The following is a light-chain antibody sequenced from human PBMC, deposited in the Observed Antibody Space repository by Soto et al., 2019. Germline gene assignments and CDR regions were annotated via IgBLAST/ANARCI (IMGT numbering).Light chain of an antibody. CDR3: CSYAGSSTYV. CDR2: EGS. CDR1: STDVGSYNL. Sequence: QSVLTQPASVSGSPGQTITISCTGTSTDVGSYNLVSWYQQHPGKPPQLMIYEGSKRPSGVSNRLSGSKSGNTASLTISGLQAEDEADYYCCSYAGSSTYVFGTGTKVTVL. V-gene: IGLV2-23*01. J-gene: IGLJ1*01.